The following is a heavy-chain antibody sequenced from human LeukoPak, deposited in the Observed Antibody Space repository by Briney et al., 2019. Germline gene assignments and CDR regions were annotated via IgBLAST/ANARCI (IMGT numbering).Heavy chain of an antibody. J-gene: IGHJ4*02. CDR1: GFTFSSYW. D-gene: IGHD1-26*01. Sequence: GGSLRLSCAASGFTFSSYWMSWVRQAPGKGLEWVAVILYDGSNKYYADSVKGRFTISRDNSKNTLYLQMNSLRADDTAVYYCARGRTSGSYTLAYWGQGTLVTVSS. CDR2: ILYDGSNK. CDR3: ARGRTSGSYTLAY. V-gene: IGHV3-30-3*01.